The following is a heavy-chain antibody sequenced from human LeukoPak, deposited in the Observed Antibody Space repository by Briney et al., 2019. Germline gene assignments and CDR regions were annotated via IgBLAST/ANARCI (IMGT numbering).Heavy chain of an antibody. Sequence: GGSLRLSCAASGLTFSSYTMNWVRQAPAKGLEWVSYISSSGSTTYYADSVKGRFTISRDNAKNSLYLQMKSLRAEDTAVYYCASGAAVGTSRFNYWGQGTLVTVSS. CDR2: ISSSGSTT. D-gene: IGHD6-13*01. J-gene: IGHJ4*02. CDR3: ASGAAVGTSRFNY. CDR1: GLTFSSYT. V-gene: IGHV3-48*01.